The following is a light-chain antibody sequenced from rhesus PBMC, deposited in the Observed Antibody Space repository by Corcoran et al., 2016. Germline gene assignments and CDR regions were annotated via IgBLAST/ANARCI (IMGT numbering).Light chain of an antibody. Sequence: DIQMTQSPSSLSASVGDRVTITCRASQGISNNLAWYQQKPGKFPKLLIYKASTLQRGIPSRCSGTGSGTDFTLTISSLQPEDFATYYCPHGYGILYSFGQGTKVEIK. V-gene: IGKV1-25*01. CDR1: QGISNN. CDR3: PHGYGILYS. J-gene: IGKJ2*01. CDR2: KAS.